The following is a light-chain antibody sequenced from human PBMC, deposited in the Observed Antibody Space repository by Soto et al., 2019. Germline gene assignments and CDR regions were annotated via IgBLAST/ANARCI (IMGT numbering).Light chain of an antibody. CDR3: QQYGGSPRVT. CDR2: SAS. J-gene: IGKJ4*01. CDR1: QSVSSNY. V-gene: IGKV3-20*01. Sequence: EIVLTQSPGTLSLSPGERVTVSCRASQSVSSNYLAWYQQKPGQAPRLLIYSASSRATGIPDRFSGSGSGTDFTLTINRLEPEDVAVYYCQQYGGSPRVTFGGGTKVEIK.